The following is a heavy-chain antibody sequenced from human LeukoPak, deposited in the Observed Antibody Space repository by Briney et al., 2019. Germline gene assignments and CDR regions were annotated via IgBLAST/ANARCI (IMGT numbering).Heavy chain of an antibody. Sequence: GRSLRLSCAASGFTFSSYAMHWVRQAPGKGLEWVAVISYDGSNKYYADSVKGRFTISRDNSKNTLYLQMNSLRAEDTAVYYCVRAGLVLDNWCDPWGRGTLVTVSS. CDR1: GFTFSSYA. CDR3: VRAGLVLDNWCDP. CDR2: ISYDGSNK. J-gene: IGHJ5*02. V-gene: IGHV3-30-3*01. D-gene: IGHD3-10*01.